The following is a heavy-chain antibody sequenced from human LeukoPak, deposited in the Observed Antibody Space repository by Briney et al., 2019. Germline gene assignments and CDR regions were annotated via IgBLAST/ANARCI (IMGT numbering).Heavy chain of an antibody. V-gene: IGHV3-43D*03. CDR1: GFTFDDYA. CDR2: ISWDGGST. CDR3: AKGGRLGELAPYYFDY. D-gene: IGHD3-10*01. Sequence: PGGSLRLSCAASGFTFDDYAMHWVRQGQGKGLEWVSLISWDGGSTYYADSVKGRFTISRDNSKNSLYLQMNSLRAEDTALYYCAKGGRLGELAPYYFDYWGQGTLVTVSS. J-gene: IGHJ4*02.